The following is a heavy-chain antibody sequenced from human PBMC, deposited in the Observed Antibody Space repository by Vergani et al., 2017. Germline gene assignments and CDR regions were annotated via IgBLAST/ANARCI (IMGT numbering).Heavy chain of an antibody. CDR3: TAASGAQYFQH. D-gene: IGHD7-27*01. CDR1: GNIFSKFD. CDR2: LSPNSGNT. J-gene: IGHJ1*01. V-gene: IGHV1-8*01. Sequence: QVQLVQSGAEVKKPGASVKVSCKPSGNIFSKFDIHWVRQAPGHGLEWMGWLSPNSGNTGYAERFEGRITMTGDISTRTAYMELTSLKTEDTAIYFCTAASGAQYFQHWGQGTPVAVSS.